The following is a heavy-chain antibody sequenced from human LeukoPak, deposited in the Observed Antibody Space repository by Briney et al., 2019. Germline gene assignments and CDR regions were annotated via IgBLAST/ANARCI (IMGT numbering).Heavy chain of an antibody. D-gene: IGHD3-16*02. J-gene: IGHJ4*02. CDR3: ASNYYDYVWGSYRYEYYFDY. CDR1: GFTVSSNY. V-gene: IGHV3-66*01. CDR2: IYSGGST. Sequence: GGSLRLSCAASGFTVSSNYMSWVRQAPGKGLEWVSVIYSGGSTYYADSVKGRFTISRDNSKNTLYLQMNSLRAEDTAVYYCASNYYDYVWGSYRYEYYFDYWGQGTLVTVSS.